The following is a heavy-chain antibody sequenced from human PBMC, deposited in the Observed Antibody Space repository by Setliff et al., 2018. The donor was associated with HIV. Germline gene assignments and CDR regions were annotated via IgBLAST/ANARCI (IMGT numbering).Heavy chain of an antibody. CDR3: AGGRYFRDIRDSRFDF. CDR2: MYHSGST. D-gene: IGHD3-9*01. J-gene: IGHJ4*02. V-gene: IGHV4-31*03. Sequence: LSLTCSVSGVSITTDGYYWSWIRHYPGKGLEWIGYMYHSGSTYYNASLASRLIMSLDPSKNQFSLKLNSMTAADTAMYYCAGGRYFRDIRDSRFDFWGQGMRVTVSS. CDR1: GVSITTDGYY.